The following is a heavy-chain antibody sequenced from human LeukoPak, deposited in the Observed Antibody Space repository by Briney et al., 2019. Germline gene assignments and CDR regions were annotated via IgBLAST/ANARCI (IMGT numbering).Heavy chain of an antibody. CDR3: ARDRSLRWSYAFDI. CDR2: IIPIFGTA. Sequence: ASVKVSCKASGGTFSSYAISWVRQAPGQGLEWMGGIIPIFGTANYAQKFQGRVTITADESTSTAYMELSSLRSEDTAVYYCARDRSLRWSYAFDIWGQGTKVTVSS. J-gene: IGHJ3*02. D-gene: IGHD3-3*01. CDR1: GGTFSSYA. V-gene: IGHV1-69*13.